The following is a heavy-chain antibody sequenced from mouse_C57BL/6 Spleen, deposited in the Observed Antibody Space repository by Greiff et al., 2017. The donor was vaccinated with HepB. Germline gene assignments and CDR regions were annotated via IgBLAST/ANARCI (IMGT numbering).Heavy chain of an antibody. Sequence: EVQRVESGGGLVKPGGSLKLSCAASGFTFSSYAMSWVRQTPEKRLEWVATISDGGSYTYYPDNVKGRFTISRDNAKNNLYLQMSHLKSEDTAMYYCAREYDYYLDVWGTGTTVTVSS. D-gene: IGHD2-4*01. CDR3: AREYDYYLDV. V-gene: IGHV5-4*01. J-gene: IGHJ1*03. CDR1: GFTFSSYA. CDR2: ISDGGSYT.